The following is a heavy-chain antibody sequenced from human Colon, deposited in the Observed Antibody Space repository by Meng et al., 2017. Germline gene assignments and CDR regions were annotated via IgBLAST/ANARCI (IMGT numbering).Heavy chain of an antibody. CDR3: ARDERGGPYYFDY. CDR1: GYSFTSYG. J-gene: IGHJ4*02. Sequence: QVHFVQSGAELKKPGASVKVSCQASGYSFTSYGMHWRRHAPGQMPEWMGWIYTADGNRRYSQRFQDRLTITSDTFARTAYMELSSLRSEDTAVYFCARDERGGPYYFDYWGQGTLVTVSS. V-gene: IGHV1-3*04. CDR2: IYTADGNR.